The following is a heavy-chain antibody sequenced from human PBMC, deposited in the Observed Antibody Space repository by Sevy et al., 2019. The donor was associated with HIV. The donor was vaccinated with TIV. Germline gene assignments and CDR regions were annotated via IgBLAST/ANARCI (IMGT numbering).Heavy chain of an antibody. CDR1: GGSITSLY. V-gene: IGHV4-59*08. Sequence: SETLSLTCTVSGGSITSLYWNWVRQPPGKGLGWIANIYSNGHINYNPSLKSRVTLSLDTSRNQFSLRLSSVTAADTAMYYCAGENAWGRGYSWGQGTLVTVSS. CDR3: AGENAWGRGYS. J-gene: IGHJ4*02. CDR2: IYSNGHI. D-gene: IGHD1-26*01.